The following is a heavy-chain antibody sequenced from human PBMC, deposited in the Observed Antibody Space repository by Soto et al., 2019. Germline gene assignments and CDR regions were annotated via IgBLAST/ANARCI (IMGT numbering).Heavy chain of an antibody. Sequence: QVQLVESGGGVVQPGRSLRLSCAASGFTFSSYGMHWVRQAPGKGLEWVAVIWYDGSNKYYADSVKGRFTISRDNSKNTLYLQMNSLRAEDTAVYYCASQTSKLSSSWPPYYYRDVWGKGTTVTVSS. CDR2: IWYDGSNK. V-gene: IGHV3-33*01. CDR3: ASQTSKLSSSWPPYYYRDV. J-gene: IGHJ6*03. D-gene: IGHD6-13*01. CDR1: GFTFSSYG.